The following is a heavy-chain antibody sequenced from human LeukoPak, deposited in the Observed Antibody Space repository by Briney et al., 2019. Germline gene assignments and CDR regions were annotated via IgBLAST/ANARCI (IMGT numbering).Heavy chain of an antibody. J-gene: IGHJ4*02. CDR3: ARFPRTGYSSGWYGGYFDY. Sequence: SETLSLTCTVSGGSISSYYWNWLRQPPGKGLEWIGYIYYSGSTDYNPSLKSRVTISVDTSKNQFSLNLSSVTAADTAVYYCARFPRTGYSSGWYGGYFDYWGQGTLVTVSS. D-gene: IGHD6-19*01. V-gene: IGHV4-59*01. CDR2: IYYSGST. CDR1: GGSISSYY.